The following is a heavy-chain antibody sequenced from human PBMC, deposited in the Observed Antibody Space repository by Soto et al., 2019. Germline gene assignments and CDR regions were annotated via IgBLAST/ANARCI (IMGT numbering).Heavy chain of an antibody. CDR2: ISWNSGSI. CDR1: GFTFDDYA. CDR3: AKDFGGAVAGYYFDY. D-gene: IGHD6-19*01. V-gene: IGHV3-9*01. J-gene: IGHJ4*02. Sequence: GGSLRLSCAASGFTFDDYAMYWVRQAPGKGLEWVSGISWNSGSIGYADSVKGRFTISRDNAKNSLYLQMNSLRAEDTALYYCAKDFGGAVAGYYFDYWGQGTLVTVSS.